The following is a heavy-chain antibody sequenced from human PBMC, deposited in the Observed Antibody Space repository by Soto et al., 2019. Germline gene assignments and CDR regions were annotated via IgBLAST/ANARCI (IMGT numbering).Heavy chain of an antibody. D-gene: IGHD3-10*01. J-gene: IGHJ4*02. CDR3: AKDQDTMVRGVPLLGAPFDF. CDR2: ISGSGGST. CDR1: GFTFSSYA. Sequence: GGSLRLSCAASGFTFSSYAMSWVRQAPGKGLEWVSAISGSGGSTYYADSVKGRFTISRDNSKNTLYLQMNSLRAEDTAVYYCAKDQDTMVRGVPLLGAPFDFWGQGTLVTVSS. V-gene: IGHV3-23*01.